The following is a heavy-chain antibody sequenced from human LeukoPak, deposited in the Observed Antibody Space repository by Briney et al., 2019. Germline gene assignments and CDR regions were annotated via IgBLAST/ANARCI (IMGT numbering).Heavy chain of an antibody. J-gene: IGHJ6*02. V-gene: IGHV3-48*02. CDR1: GFTFSSYS. Sequence: GGSLRLSCAASGFTFSSYSMNWVRQAPGKGLEWVSYISSSSSTIYYADSVKGRFTIPRDNAKNSLYLQMNSLRDEDTAVYYCARERPHTPWEPGDYYYGMDVWGQGTTVTVSS. D-gene: IGHD1-26*01. CDR3: ARERPHTPWEPGDYYYGMDV. CDR2: ISSSSSTI.